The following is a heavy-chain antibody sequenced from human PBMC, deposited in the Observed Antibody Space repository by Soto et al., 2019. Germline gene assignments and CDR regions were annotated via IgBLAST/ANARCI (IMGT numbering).Heavy chain of an antibody. CDR1: GDSIGSAGYS. D-gene: IGHD2-8*01. Sequence: QVQLQESGPGLVKPSQTLSLTCTVSGDSIGSAGYSWSWIRQHPGKGLEWIGHIYNSGTTYYSPSLMSRVTISVDMSKNQFSLRLSSVTAADTAVYYCVRGYCVDGVCYRVLAVFDYWGQGTLVTVSS. J-gene: IGHJ4*02. CDR2: IYNSGTT. CDR3: VRGYCVDGVCYRVLAVFDY. V-gene: IGHV4-31*03.